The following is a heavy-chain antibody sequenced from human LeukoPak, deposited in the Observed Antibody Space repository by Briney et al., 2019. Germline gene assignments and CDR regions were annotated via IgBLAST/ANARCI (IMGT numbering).Heavy chain of an antibody. CDR1: GYTLTELS. Sequence: ASVKVSCKVSGYTLTELSMHWVRQAPGKGLEWMGGFDPEDGETIYAQKFQGRVTMTEDTSTDTAYMGLSSLRSEDTAVYYCATGGSDRWLIDFDYWGQGTLVTVSS. J-gene: IGHJ4*02. CDR3: ATGGSDRWLIDFDY. V-gene: IGHV1-24*01. D-gene: IGHD6-19*01. CDR2: FDPEDGET.